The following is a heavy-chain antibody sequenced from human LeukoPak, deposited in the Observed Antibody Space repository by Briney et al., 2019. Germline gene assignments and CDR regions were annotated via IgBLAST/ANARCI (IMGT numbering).Heavy chain of an antibody. CDR3: ARDGALSTERAMDV. CDR1: GGTFSSYA. D-gene: IGHD3-10*01. V-gene: IGHV1-69*04. Sequence: ASVKVSCKASGGTFSSYAISWVRQAPGQGLEWMGRIIPILGIANYAQKFQGRVTITADKSTSTAYMELSSLRPEDTAVYYCARDGALSTERAMDVWGKGTTVTVSS. CDR2: IIPILGIA. J-gene: IGHJ6*03.